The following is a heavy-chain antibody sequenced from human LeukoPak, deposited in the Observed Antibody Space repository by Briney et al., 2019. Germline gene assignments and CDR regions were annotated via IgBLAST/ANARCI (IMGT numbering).Heavy chain of an antibody. CDR1: GASISSYY. CDR2: IYYSGSI. J-gene: IGHJ1*01. D-gene: IGHD2-2*01. V-gene: IGHV4-59*01. Sequence: SETLSLTCTVSGASISSYYWSWIRQPPGKELEWIGDIYYSGSIKYNPSLKSRVTISVDTSKNQFSLKLSSVTAADTAVYYCARDNLHGPPAKEYFQHWGQGTLVTVSS. CDR3: ARDNLHGPPAKEYFQH.